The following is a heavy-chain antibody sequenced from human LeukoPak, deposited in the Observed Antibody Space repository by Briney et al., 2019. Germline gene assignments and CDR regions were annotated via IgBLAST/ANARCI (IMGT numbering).Heavy chain of an antibody. V-gene: IGHV1-2*06. J-gene: IGHJ4*02. CDR1: GGIFSSYA. D-gene: IGHD3-22*01. Sequence: ASVKVSCKASGGIFSSYAISWVRQAPGQGLEWMGRINPNSGGTNYAQKFQARVTMTRDTSISTAYMELSRLRSDDTALYYCARAAYYYDGSGYYLGDWGQGTLVTVSS. CDR2: INPNSGGT. CDR3: ARAAYYYDGSGYYLGD.